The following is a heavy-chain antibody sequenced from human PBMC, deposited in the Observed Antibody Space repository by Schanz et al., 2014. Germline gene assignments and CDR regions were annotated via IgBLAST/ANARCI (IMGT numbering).Heavy chain of an antibody. V-gene: IGHV1-69*02. CDR3: ARGYGDSPTDF. Sequence: QVQLVQSGAEVKKPGSSMKVSCKASGGTFNSYTINWVRQAPGQGLEWMGRIIPILGIANYAQKFQGRVTITADRSTSTAYMELNSRRSEATAVYYCARGYGDSPTDFWGQGTLVTVSS. CDR1: GGTFNSYT. CDR2: IIPILGIA. J-gene: IGHJ4*02. D-gene: IGHD4-17*01.